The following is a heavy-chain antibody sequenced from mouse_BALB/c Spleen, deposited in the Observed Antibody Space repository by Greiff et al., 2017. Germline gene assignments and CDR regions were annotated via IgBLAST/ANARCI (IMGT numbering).Heavy chain of an antibody. CDR2: ISIGGGST. CDR1: GFTFSSYS. D-gene: IGHD1-2*01. V-gene: IGHV5-12-2*01. CDR3: GRRYYGSWYFDD. Sequence: EVMLVESGAGLVQPGGSLKLSCAASGFTFSSYSMSWVRQTPEKRLEWVAYISIGGGSTNYPDTVKGRFTIPRDNAKNTLYLQLSSLKSEDTAMYYCGRRYYGSWYFDDWGEGTTVTVSS. J-gene: IGHJ1*01.